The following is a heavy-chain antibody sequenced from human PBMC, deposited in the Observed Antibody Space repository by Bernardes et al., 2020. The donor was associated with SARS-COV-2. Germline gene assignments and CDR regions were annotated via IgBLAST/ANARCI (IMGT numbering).Heavy chain of an antibody. V-gene: IGHV3-21*04. CDR1: GLSFSTSS. Sequence: VGSLRLSCAASGLSFSTSSMNWVRQAPGKGLEWVASLSGSSYFIYHADSVRGRFTISRDNARNSVYLQMSGLRAEDTAFYYCARENDGDYSFDYWGQGTLVTVSS. D-gene: IGHD4-17*01. CDR3: ARENDGDYSFDY. J-gene: IGHJ4*02. CDR2: LSGSSYFI.